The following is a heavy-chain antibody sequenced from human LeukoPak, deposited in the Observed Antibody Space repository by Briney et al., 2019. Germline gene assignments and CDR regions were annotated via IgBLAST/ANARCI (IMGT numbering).Heavy chain of an antibody. CDR3: ARDYDYVPFDI. D-gene: IGHD3-16*01. CDR1: GFTFSSNT. Sequence: GGSRSLSLAASGFTFSSNTRNWFRQPPGKGLKWVSSISSSSSYIYYADSVKGRFTISRDNAKNSLYLQMNSLRAEDTAVYYCARDYDYVPFDIWGQGTMVTVSS. CDR2: ISSSSSYI. V-gene: IGHV3-21*01. J-gene: IGHJ3*02.